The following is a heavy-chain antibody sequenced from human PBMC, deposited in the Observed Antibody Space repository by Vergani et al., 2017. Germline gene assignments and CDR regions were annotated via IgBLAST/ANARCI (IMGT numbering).Heavy chain of an antibody. CDR3: ARAHMVLGVIIGHYYYYGMDV. D-gene: IGHD3-10*01. CDR1: GFTFSSYS. J-gene: IGHJ6*02. Sequence: EVQLVESGGGLVKPGGSLRLSCAASGFTFSSYSMNWVRQAPGKGLEWVSSISSSSSYIYYADSVKGRFTISRDNAKNSLYLQMNSLRAEDTAVYYCARAHMVLGVIIGHYYYYGMDVWGQGTTVTVSS. V-gene: IGHV3-21*01. CDR2: ISSSSSYI.